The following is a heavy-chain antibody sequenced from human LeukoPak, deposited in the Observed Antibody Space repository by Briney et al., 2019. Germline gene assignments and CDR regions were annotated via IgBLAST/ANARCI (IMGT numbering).Heavy chain of an antibody. J-gene: IGHJ4*02. V-gene: IGHV3-23*01. CDR3: AKAWPAAGTFDS. CDR2: ILPGGGDT. D-gene: IGHD6-13*01. CDR1: GFTFSSYA. Sequence: PGGSLRLSCAASGFTFSSYAMTWVRQAPGKRLEWVSTILPGGGDTYYADSVKGRFTISRDTSKNTLYLQMNTLRVEDTAVYYCAKAWPAAGTFDSWGQGSLVTVSS.